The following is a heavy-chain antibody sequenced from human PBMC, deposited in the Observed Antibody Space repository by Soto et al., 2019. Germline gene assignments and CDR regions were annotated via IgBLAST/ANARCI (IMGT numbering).Heavy chain of an antibody. CDR1: GGSFSGYY. Sequence: SETLSLTCAVYGGSFSGYYWSWIRQPPGKGLEWIGEINHSGSTSYNPSLNSRVTTSVDTSKNRFSLRLSSVTAADTAIYYCARRYCSDSYCSYFDYWGRGTLVTVSS. CDR3: ARRYCSDSYCSYFDY. V-gene: IGHV4-34*01. J-gene: IGHJ4*02. D-gene: IGHD2-15*01. CDR2: INHSGST.